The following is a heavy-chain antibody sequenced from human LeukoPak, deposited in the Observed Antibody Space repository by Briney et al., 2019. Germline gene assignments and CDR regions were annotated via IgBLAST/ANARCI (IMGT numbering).Heavy chain of an antibody. CDR3: WKDKTGYHAFDI. J-gene: IGHJ3*02. Sequence: GESLRLSCAASGFTFSTFAMGWVRQAPGKGLEWVSSISDGSTYIFYADSLKGRFTISRDNSKNTLYLQMNSLRPDDTAVYYCWKDKTGYHAFDIWGQGTMVTVSS. CDR1: GFTFSTFA. V-gene: IGHV3-23*01. CDR2: ISDGSTYI. D-gene: IGHD5-12*01.